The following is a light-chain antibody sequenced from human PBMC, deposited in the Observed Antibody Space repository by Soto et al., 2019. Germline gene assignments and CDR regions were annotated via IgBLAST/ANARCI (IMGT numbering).Light chain of an antibody. CDR1: QSVSSCY. Sequence: EIVLTQSPGTLSLSPGERATLSCRASQSVSSCYLAWYQHKPGQAPRLLIYGASSRATGIPERFSGSGSGTDFTLTISRLEPEDFAVYYCQQYGSSPRTFGQGTKLEIK. CDR2: GAS. V-gene: IGKV3-20*01. J-gene: IGKJ2*02. CDR3: QQYGSSPRT.